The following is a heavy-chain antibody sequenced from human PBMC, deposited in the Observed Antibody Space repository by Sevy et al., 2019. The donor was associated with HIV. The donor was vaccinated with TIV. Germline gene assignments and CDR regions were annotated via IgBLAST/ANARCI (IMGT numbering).Heavy chain of an antibody. V-gene: IGHV1-2*02. J-gene: IGHJ6*02. Sequence: ASLKVSCKASGYTFTGYYMHWVRQAPGQGLEWMGWINPNSGDTNYAQKFQGRVTMTRDTSISTAYMELSRLRSDDTAVYYCARDKIAVAGTGSYYYGMDVWGQGTTVTVSS. CDR1: GYTFTGYY. CDR2: INPNSGDT. D-gene: IGHD6-19*01. CDR3: ARDKIAVAGTGSYYYGMDV.